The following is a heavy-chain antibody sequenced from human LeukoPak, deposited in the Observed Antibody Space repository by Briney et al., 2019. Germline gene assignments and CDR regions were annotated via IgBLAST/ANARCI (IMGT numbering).Heavy chain of an antibody. J-gene: IGHJ4*02. CDR1: GLTFGDYA. Sequence: GGSLRLSCTASGLTFGDYAVTWVRQGPGPRLEWVGCFTGRHSGGATEYTASVRGKFTISIDDSRTSADMHMDRLTTEDNATYYCHRWTTVTTFDNWGQGTLVIVSS. V-gene: IGHV3-49*04. CDR3: HRWTTVTTFDN. CDR2: FTGRHSGGAT. D-gene: IGHD4-17*01.